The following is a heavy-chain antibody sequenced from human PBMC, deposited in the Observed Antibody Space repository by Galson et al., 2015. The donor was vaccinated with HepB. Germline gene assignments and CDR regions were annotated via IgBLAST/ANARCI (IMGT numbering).Heavy chain of an antibody. J-gene: IGHJ4*02. CDR1: GFTFSTYW. CDR3: ARRGYSGELDY. D-gene: IGHD5-12*01. Sequence: SLRLSCAASGFTFSTYWMHWVRQAPGKGLVWVTHIKSDGSTTTYADSVKGRFTISRDNAKNTLYLQMNSLRAEDTAVYYCARRGYSGELDYWGQGTLVTVSS. V-gene: IGHV3-74*01. CDR2: IKSDGSTT.